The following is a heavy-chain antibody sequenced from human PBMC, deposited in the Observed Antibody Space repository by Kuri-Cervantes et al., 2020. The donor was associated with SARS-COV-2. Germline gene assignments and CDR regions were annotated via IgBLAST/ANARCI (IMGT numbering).Heavy chain of an antibody. CDR2: IKEDGSGQ. Sequence: GGSLRLSCAASGFIFSNFWMNWVRQAPGKGLEWVAKIKEDGSGQYYVDSVKGRFTISRDNAKNTLYLQMNSLRAEDTAVYYCARRYTDVPGFLEWPGKTQYYYYIDVWGKGTTVTVSS. CDR1: GFIFSNFW. J-gene: IGHJ6*03. D-gene: IGHD3-3*01. V-gene: IGHV3-7*03. CDR3: ARRYTDVPGFLEWPGKTQYYYYIDV.